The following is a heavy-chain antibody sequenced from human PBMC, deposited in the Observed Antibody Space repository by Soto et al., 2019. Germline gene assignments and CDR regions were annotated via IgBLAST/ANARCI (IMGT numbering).Heavy chain of an antibody. CDR3: ARRYGYYFDY. V-gene: IGHV4-59*08. J-gene: IGHJ4*02. Sequence: QVQLQESGPGLVKPSETLSLTCTVSGGSISSYYWSWIRKPPGKGLEWIGFIYYSWSTTYKPSLKSGVTISVATSKTQWPLKVSSVTAAATAVYYWARRYGYYFDYWGQGTLGTVSS. D-gene: IGHD4-17*01. CDR1: GGSISSYY. CDR2: IYYSWST.